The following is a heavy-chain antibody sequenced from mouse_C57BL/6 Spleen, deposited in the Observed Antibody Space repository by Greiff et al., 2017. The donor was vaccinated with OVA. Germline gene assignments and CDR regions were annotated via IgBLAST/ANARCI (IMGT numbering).Heavy chain of an antibody. CDR1: GFTFSSYA. CDR2: ISDGGSYT. J-gene: IGHJ2*01. CDR3: ARVITTVVAPFDY. D-gene: IGHD1-1*01. V-gene: IGHV5-4*03. Sequence: EVKLQESGGGLVKPGGSLKLSCAASGFTFSSYAMSWVRQTPEKRLEWVATISDGGSYTYYPDNVKGRFTISRDNAKNNLYLQMSHLKSEDTAMYYCARVITTVVAPFDYWGQGTTLTVSS.